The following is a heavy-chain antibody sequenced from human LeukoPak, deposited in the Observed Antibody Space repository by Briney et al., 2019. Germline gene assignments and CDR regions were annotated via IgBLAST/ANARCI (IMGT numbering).Heavy chain of an antibody. CDR2: IIPIFGTA. D-gene: IGHD2-2*01. CDR1: GGTFSSYA. V-gene: IGHV1-69*05. CDR3: ATRGLGYCSSTSCPPSYYYYYMDV. J-gene: IGHJ6*03. Sequence: SVKVSCKASGGTFSSYAISWVRQAPGQGLEWMGGIIPIFGTANYAQKFQGRVTITTDESTSTAYMELSSLRSEDTAVYYCATRGLGYCSSTSCPPSYYYYYMDVWGKGTTVTVSS.